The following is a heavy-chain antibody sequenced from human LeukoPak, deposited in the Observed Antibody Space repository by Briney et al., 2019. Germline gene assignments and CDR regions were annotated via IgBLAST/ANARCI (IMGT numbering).Heavy chain of an antibody. CDR2: ISSSSSTI. CDR3: ADLEGWRGY. J-gene: IGHJ4*02. V-gene: IGHV3-48*02. Sequence: PGGSLRLSCAASGFIFSSYHMNWVRQAPGKGPEWVSYISSSSSTIHYADSVKGRFTISRDNAKNSLYLQMNSLRDEDTAVYYCADLEGWRGYWGQGTLVTVSS. D-gene: IGHD3-3*01. CDR1: GFIFSSYH.